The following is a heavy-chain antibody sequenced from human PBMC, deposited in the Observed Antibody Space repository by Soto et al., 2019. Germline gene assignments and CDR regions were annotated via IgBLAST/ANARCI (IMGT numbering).Heavy chain of an antibody. V-gene: IGHV4-39*01. Sequence: SETLSLTCTVSGGSMSSSSYYWGWIRQPPGKGLEWIGSIYYSGTTYYNPSLKGRVTISVDTSKNQFSLNLSSVTAADTAVYYCASPKIAFYNWFDPWGQGTLVTVSS. CDR1: GGSMSSSSYY. CDR2: IYYSGTT. D-gene: IGHD3-3*02. CDR3: ASPKIAFYNWFDP. J-gene: IGHJ5*02.